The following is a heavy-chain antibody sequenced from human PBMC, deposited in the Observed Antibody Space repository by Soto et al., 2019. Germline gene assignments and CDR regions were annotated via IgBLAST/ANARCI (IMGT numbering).Heavy chain of an antibody. J-gene: IGHJ6*02. CDR3: ARIVQTWQQLVWVRNYYYYYGMDV. V-gene: IGHV2-70*01. D-gene: IGHD6-13*01. CDR2: IDWDDDK. Sequence: GSGPTLVNPTQTLTLSCTFSGFSLSTSGMCVSWIRQPPGKALEWLALIDWDDDKYYSTSLKTRLTISKDTSKNQVVLTMTNMDPVDTATYYCARIVQTWQQLVWVRNYYYYYGMDVWGQGTTVTVSS. CDR1: GFSLSTSGMC.